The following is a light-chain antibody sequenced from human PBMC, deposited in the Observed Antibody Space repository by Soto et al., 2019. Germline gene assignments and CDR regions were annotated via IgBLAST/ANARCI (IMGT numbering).Light chain of an antibody. J-gene: IGKJ5*01. CDR2: GAS. CDR1: QSVTSTY. V-gene: IGKV3-20*01. Sequence: EIVLTQSPGTLSLSPGERATLSCRASQSVTSTYLGWYQQKPGQAPSLLIYGASSRATGIPDRFSGSGSGTDFTLTISRLEPKDFAIYYCQQHGTSPITFGQGTRLEIK. CDR3: QQHGTSPIT.